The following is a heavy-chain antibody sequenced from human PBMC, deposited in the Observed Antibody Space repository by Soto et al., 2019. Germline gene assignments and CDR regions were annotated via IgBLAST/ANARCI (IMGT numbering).Heavy chain of an antibody. CDR1: GGSISSGGYY. D-gene: IGHD4-4*01. Sequence: SETLSLTCTVSGGSISSGGYYWSWIRQHPGKGLEWIGYIYYSGSTYYNPSLKSRVTISVDTSKNQFSLKLSSVTAADTAVYYCARGSYSKYYYYYYMDVWGKGTTVTVSS. V-gene: IGHV4-31*03. J-gene: IGHJ6*03. CDR2: IYYSGST. CDR3: ARGSYSKYYYYYYMDV.